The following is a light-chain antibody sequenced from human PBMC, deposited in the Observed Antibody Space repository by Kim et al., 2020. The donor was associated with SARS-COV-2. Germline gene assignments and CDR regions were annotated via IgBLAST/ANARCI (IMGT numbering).Light chain of an antibody. CDR1: QRITSN. J-gene: IGKJ1*01. CDR2: GAS. Sequence: DIQMTQSPSSRSASVGDRVTITCRASQRITSNLNWYQQKPGKAPKLLIQGASKLQSGVPSRFSGSGSGTDFTLTISSLQPEDFATYYCQQSYSTPPAFGQGTKVDIK. V-gene: IGKV1-39*01. CDR3: QQSYSTPPA.